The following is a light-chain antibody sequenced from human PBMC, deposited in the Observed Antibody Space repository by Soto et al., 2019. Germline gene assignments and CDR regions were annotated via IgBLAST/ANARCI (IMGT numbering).Light chain of an antibody. CDR3: QQYKSEST. CDR1: QSIPGW. CDR2: DAS. J-gene: IGKJ1*01. Sequence: DIQMTQSPSTLSASVGDRVTITCRASQSIPGWLASYQPKPGKAPKLLISDASSLESGVPSRFSGSGSGTEFTLTIRSLHTDDFANYDCQQYKSESTVGQGT. V-gene: IGKV1-5*01.